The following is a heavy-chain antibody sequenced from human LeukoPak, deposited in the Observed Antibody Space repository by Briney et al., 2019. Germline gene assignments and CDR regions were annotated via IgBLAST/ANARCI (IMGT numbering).Heavy chain of an antibody. CDR1: GYTFTGYY. V-gene: IGHV1-2*02. D-gene: IGHD3-16*01. CDR2: INPNSGGT. CDR3: ARDQAPRMITFGGPRRWFDP. Sequence: ASVKVSCKASGYTFTGYYMHWVRQAPGQGLEWMGWINPNSGGTNYAQKFQGRVTMTRDTSISTAYMELSRLRSDDTAGYYCARDQAPRMITFGGPRRWFDPWGQGTLVTVSS. J-gene: IGHJ5*02.